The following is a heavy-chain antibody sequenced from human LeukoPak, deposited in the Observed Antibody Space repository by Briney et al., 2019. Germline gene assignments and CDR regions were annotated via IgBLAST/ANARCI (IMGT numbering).Heavy chain of an antibody. D-gene: IGHD6-13*01. CDR3: VRGQATAWGLDY. CDR1: GFAFSTNW. Sequence: GGSLRLSCAASGFAFSTNWMHWVRQAPGKGLVGVSHISTDATTITYADFVKGRFTISRDNAKNTLYLQMNSLRAEDTALYYCVRGQATAWGLDYWGQGTLVTVSS. V-gene: IGHV3-74*01. CDR2: ISTDATTI. J-gene: IGHJ4*02.